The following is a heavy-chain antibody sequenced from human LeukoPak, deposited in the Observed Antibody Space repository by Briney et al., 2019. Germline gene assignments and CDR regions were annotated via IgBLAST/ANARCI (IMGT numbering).Heavy chain of an antibody. CDR2: INPSGGST. CDR3: ARSSPARPEYYYYYGMDV. Sequence: ASVKVSCKASGYTFTSYYIHWVRQAPGQGLEWMGIINPSGGSTSYAQKLRGRVTVTRDTSTSTVYMELSSLRSDDTGVYYCARSSPARPEYYYYYGMDVWGQGTTVTVSS. V-gene: IGHV1-46*04. CDR1: GYTFTSYY. J-gene: IGHJ6*02.